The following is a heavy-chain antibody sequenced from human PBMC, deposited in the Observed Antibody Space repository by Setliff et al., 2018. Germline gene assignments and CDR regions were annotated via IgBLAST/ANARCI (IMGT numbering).Heavy chain of an antibody. CDR3: ARTGGTFDY. V-gene: IGHV4-34*01. CDR2: ITHSGST. CDR1: GGSFSGYY. J-gene: IGHJ4*02. Sequence: SETLSLTCTVYGGSFSGYYWHWFRQTPGKGLEWIGQITHSGSTNYNSSLKSRVTISVDTSKNQFSLKLSSMTAADTAVYYCARTGGTFDYWGQGTLVTVSS.